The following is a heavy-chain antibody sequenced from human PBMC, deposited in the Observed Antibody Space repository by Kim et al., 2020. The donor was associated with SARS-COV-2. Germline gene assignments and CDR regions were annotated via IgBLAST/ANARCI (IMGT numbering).Heavy chain of an antibody. CDR3: AKEGIHYYDSSGASFDY. CDR2: ISGSGGST. D-gene: IGHD3-22*01. Sequence: GGSLRLSCAASGFTFSSYAMSWVRQAPGKGLEWVSAISGSGGSTYYADSVKGRFTISRDNSKNTLYLQMNSLRAEDTAVYYCAKEGIHYYDSSGASFDYWGQGTLVTVSS. CDR1: GFTFSSYA. J-gene: IGHJ4*02. V-gene: IGHV3-23*01.